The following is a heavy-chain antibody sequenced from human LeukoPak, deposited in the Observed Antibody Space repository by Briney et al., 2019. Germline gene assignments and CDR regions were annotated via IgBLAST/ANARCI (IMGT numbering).Heavy chain of an antibody. Sequence: GGSLRLSCAASGFTFSSYEMNWVRQGPGKGLEWVSYISSSGSTIYYADSVKGRFTISRDNAKNSLYLQMNSLRAEDTAIYYCARSSGWYHRGPDYYYYYMDVWGKGTTVTVSS. D-gene: IGHD6-19*01. V-gene: IGHV3-48*03. CDR3: ARSSGWYHRGPDYYYYYMDV. CDR1: GFTFSSYE. J-gene: IGHJ6*03. CDR2: ISSSGSTI.